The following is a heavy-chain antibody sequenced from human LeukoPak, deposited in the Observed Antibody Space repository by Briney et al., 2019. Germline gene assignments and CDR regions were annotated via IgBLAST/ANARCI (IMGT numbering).Heavy chain of an antibody. V-gene: IGHV3-30*02. CDR1: GFTFRHYG. CDR3: ATGVDSRMIEH. CDR2: IRYDGSQK. Sequence: GGSLTLSCAASGFTFRHYGILWVRQAPGKGLGWVAFIRYDGSQKYYADSVKGRYTVSRDNSNNTLSLQMNTLSPEGTVLYFCATGVDSRMIEHWGQGTLVTVSS. J-gene: IGHJ1*01. D-gene: IGHD2-21*01.